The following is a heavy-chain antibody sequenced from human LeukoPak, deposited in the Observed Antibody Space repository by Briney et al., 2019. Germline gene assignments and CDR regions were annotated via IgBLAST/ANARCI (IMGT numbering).Heavy chain of an antibody. Sequence: PGGSPRLSCAASGFTFSSYAMSWVRQAPGKGLEWVSAISGSGGSTYYADSVKGRFTISRDNSKNTLYLQMNSLRAEDAAVYYCAKDNSGYDFWQNFDYWGQGTLVTVSS. J-gene: IGHJ4*02. CDR1: GFTFSSYA. CDR2: ISGSGGST. V-gene: IGHV3-23*01. D-gene: IGHD5-12*01. CDR3: AKDNSGYDFWQNFDY.